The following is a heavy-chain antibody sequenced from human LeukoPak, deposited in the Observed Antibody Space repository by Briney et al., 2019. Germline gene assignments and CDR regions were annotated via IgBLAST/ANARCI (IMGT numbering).Heavy chain of an antibody. CDR1: GFTFSSYA. V-gene: IGHV3-23*01. CDR2: ISGSGGST. J-gene: IGHJ4*02. D-gene: IGHD1-26*01. CDR3: ANDVGATYFFDY. Sequence: GGSLRLSCAASGFTFSSYAMSWVRHAPGKGLEWVSAISGSGGSTYYADSVKGRFTISRDNSKNTLYLQMNSLRAEDTAVYYCANDVGATYFFDYWGQGNLVTVSS.